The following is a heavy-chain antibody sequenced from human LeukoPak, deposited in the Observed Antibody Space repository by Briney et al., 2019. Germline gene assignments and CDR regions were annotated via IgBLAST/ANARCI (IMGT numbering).Heavy chain of an antibody. CDR3: ARNCTADNDVSRRDKWFDP. Sequence: SETLSLTCTVSGDSIAINSHYWAWIRQPPGKGLEWIGSIYYSGSTLYNPSLKSRVTISVDTPRNQFSLKLKSVTAADTALYYCARNCTADNDVSRRDKWFDPWGRGTLVTVSS. CDR1: GDSIAINSHY. J-gene: IGHJ5*02. D-gene: IGHD2-8*02. CDR2: IYYSGST. V-gene: IGHV4-39*07.